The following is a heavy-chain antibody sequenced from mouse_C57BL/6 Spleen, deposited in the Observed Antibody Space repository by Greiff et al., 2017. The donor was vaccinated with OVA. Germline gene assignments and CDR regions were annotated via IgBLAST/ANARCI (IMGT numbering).Heavy chain of an antibody. D-gene: IGHD1-1*01. CDR1: GFSLPSYA. CDR2: IWTGGGT. Sequence: VQLQESGPGLVAPSQSLSITCTVSGFSLPSYAISWVRQPPGKGLEWLGVIWTGGGTNYNSAPKSRLSISKDNSKSQVFLKMNRLQTDDTARYYCAREGYYGSSYGWYFDVWGTGTTVTVSS. CDR3: AREGYYGSSYGWYFDV. J-gene: IGHJ1*03. V-gene: IGHV2-9-1*01.